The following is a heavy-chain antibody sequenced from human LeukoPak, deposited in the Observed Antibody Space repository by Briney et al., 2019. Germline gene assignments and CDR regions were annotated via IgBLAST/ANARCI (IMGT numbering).Heavy chain of an antibody. CDR2: INPSGGST. Sequence: ASVKVSCKASGYTFTSYYMHWVRQAPGQGLEWMGIINPSGGSTSYAQKFQGRVTMTRDTSTSTVYMELSSLRSEDTAVYYCAASSDYYDSSGYSYYFDYWGQGTLVTVSS. D-gene: IGHD3-22*01. CDR1: GYTFTSYY. J-gene: IGHJ4*02. CDR3: AASSDYYDSSGYSYYFDY. V-gene: IGHV1-46*01.